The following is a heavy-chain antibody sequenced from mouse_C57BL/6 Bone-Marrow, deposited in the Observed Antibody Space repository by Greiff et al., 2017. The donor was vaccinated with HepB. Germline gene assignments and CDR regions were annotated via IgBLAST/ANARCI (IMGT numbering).Heavy chain of an antibody. D-gene: IGHD1-1*01. CDR3: ARGLLRAMDY. Sequence: DVKLQESGPGLVKPSQSLSLTCSVTGYSITSGYYWNWIRQFPGNKLEWMGYISYDGSNNYNPSLKNRISITRDTSKNQFFLKLNSVTTEDTATYYCARGLLRAMDYWGQGTSVTVSS. V-gene: IGHV3-6*01. CDR2: ISYDGSN. CDR1: GYSITSGYY. J-gene: IGHJ4*01.